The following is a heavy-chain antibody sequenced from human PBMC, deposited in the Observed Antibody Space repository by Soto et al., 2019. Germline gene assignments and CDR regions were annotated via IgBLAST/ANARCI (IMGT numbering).Heavy chain of an antibody. CDR1: GFTFSSYW. CDR2: INSDGSST. CDR3: ARGFTGTPLFDY. V-gene: IGHV3-74*01. D-gene: IGHD1-1*01. J-gene: IGHJ4*02. Sequence: PGGSLRLSCAASGFTFSSYWMHWARQAPGKGLVWVSRINSDGSSTSYADSVKGRFTISRDNAKNTLYLQMNSLRAEDTAVYYCARGFTGTPLFDYWGQGTLVTVSS.